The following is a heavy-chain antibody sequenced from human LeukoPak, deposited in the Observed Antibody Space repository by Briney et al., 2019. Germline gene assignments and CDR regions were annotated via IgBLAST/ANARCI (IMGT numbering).Heavy chain of an antibody. CDR2: ISGSGGST. CDR3: AKDGSYGDYRSYFDY. J-gene: IGHJ4*02. Sequence: PGASLRLSCAASGFTFRSYAMSWVRQGPGKGLEWVSAISGSGGSTYYADSVKGRFTISRDNSKNTLYLQMNSLRAEDTAVYYCAKDGSYGDYRSYFDYWGQGTLVTVSS. D-gene: IGHD4-17*01. V-gene: IGHV3-23*01. CDR1: GFTFRSYA.